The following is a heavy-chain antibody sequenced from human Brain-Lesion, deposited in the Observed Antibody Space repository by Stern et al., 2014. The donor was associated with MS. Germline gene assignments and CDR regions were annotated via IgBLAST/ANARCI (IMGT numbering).Heavy chain of an antibody. J-gene: IGHJ6*02. CDR2: TYYRSKGYN. Sequence: SGPGLVKPSQTLSLTCAISGDTVSTYNIAWSWIRQSPSRGLEWLGRTYYRSKGYNDYVLSVESRISTNPDPSQNQISLQLKSVPPDDTAVYYCAREPNYDFWSGPPSHYHYYYGMDVWGQGTTVTVSS. CDR1: GDTVSTYNIA. V-gene: IGHV6-1*01. D-gene: IGHD3-3*01. CDR3: AREPNYDFWSGPPSHYHYYYGMDV.